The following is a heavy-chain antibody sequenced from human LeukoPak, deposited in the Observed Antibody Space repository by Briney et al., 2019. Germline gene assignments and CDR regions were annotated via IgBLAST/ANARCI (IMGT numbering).Heavy chain of an antibody. Sequence: ASVKVSCKASGYTFTSYGISWVRQAPGQGLEWMGWISAYNGNTNYAQKLQGRVTMTTDTSTSTAYMELRSLRSDDTAVYYCARDQGGAGGTDPNFDYWGQGTLVTVSS. CDR1: GYTFTSYG. CDR3: ARDQGGAGGTDPNFDY. CDR2: ISAYNGNT. V-gene: IGHV1-18*01. J-gene: IGHJ4*02. D-gene: IGHD3/OR15-3a*01.